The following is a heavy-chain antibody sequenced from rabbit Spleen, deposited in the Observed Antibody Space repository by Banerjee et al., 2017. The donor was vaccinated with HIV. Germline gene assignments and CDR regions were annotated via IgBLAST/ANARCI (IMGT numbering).Heavy chain of an antibody. CDR2: IDPIFGIT. D-gene: IGHD4-1*01. J-gene: IGHJ4*01. CDR3: ARDLVGVIGWNFYL. CDR1: GFTLSSYY. V-gene: IGHV1S7*01. Sequence: QLEESGGGLVQPEGSLTLTCTASGFTLSSYYMNWVRQAPGKGLEWIGYIDPIFGITYYANWVNGRFSISRENAQNTVFLQMTSLTAADTATYSCARDLVGVIGWNFYLWGPGTLVTVS.